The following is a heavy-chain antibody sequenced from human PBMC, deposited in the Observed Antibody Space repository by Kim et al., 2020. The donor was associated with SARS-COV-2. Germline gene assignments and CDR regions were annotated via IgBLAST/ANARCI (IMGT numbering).Heavy chain of an antibody. J-gene: IGHJ6*02. CDR3: AREGIKQWLARVDYYYYGMDV. Sequence: ASVKVSCKASGYTFTSYGISWVQQAPGQGLEWMGLISAYNGNTNYAQKLQGRVTMTTDTSTSTAYMELRSLRSDDTAVYYCAREGIKQWLARVDYYYYGMDVWGQGTTVTVSS. CDR1: GYTFTSYG. V-gene: IGHV1-18*04. CDR2: ISAYNGNT. D-gene: IGHD6-19*01.